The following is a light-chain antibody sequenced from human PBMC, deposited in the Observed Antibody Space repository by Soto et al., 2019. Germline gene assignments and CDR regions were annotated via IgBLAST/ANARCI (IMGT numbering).Light chain of an antibody. J-gene: IGLJ2*01. Sequence: QSALPQPASVSASPGQSITISCTGTSSDVGGYNFVSWYQQRPGKAPKLIIYEVSNRPSGISNRFSGSKSGNTASLTISGLQAEDEADYYCSSYPSSTLLDVFVGGTKLTVL. CDR3: SSYPSSTLLDV. CDR1: SSDVGGYNF. V-gene: IGLV2-14*01. CDR2: EVS.